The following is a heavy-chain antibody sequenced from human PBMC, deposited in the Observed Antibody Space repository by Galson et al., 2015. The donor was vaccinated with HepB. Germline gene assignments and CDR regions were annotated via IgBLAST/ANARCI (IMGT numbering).Heavy chain of an antibody. CDR3: ATRSRYSSGWFSHY. J-gene: IGHJ4*02. V-gene: IGHV4-34*01. Sequence: TLSLTCAVYGGSFSGYYWSWIRQPPGKGLEWIGEINHSGSTNYNTSLKSRVTISVDTSKNQYSLKLSTVPAADTAVYYWATRSRYSSGWFSHYLGQGTLVTVSS. D-gene: IGHD6-19*01. CDR2: INHSGST. CDR1: GGSFSGYY.